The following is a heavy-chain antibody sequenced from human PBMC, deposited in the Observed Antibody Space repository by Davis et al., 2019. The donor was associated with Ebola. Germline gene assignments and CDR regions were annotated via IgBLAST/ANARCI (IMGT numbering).Heavy chain of an antibody. V-gene: IGHV5-51*01. J-gene: IGHJ6*02. CDR2: IYPRDSDT. Sequence: KVSCKANGYNFITSWIGWVRQMPGKGLEWVGIIYPRDSDTRYSPSFQGQVTISADMSISTAYLQWSSLKASDTAMYYCAREDDGMDVWGPGTTVTVSS. CDR3: AREDDGMDV. CDR1: GYNFITSW.